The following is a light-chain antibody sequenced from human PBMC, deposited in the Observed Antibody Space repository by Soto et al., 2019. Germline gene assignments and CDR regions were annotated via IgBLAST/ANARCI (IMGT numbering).Light chain of an antibody. CDR2: GAS. J-gene: IGKJ1*01. CDR3: HQSGRSGT. V-gene: IGKV3-20*01. CDR1: QSVSNNY. Sequence: EIGFSNSRWTLRRNPGERATLSCRASQSVSNNYLAWYQQKPGQAPRLLIYGASNRATGIPDRFSGSGSGTDFTLTISRLEPEDFAVYYCHQSGRSGTFGQGTKVDIK.